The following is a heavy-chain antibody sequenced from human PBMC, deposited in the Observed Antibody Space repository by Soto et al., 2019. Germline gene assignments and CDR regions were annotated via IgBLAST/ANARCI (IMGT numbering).Heavy chain of an antibody. V-gene: IGHV3-64*01. CDR2: ISSNGGST. CDR3: ARVPRGILTGFDY. J-gene: IGHJ4*02. D-gene: IGHD3-9*01. CDR1: GFTFSNYA. Sequence: PGGSLRLSCAASGFTFSNYAMHWVRQAPGKGLEYVSAISSNGGSTYYANSVKGRFTISRDNSKNTLYLQMGSLRAEDMAVYYCARVPRGILTGFDYWGQGT.